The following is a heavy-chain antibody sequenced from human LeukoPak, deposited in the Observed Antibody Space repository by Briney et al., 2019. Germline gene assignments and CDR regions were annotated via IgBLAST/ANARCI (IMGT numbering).Heavy chain of an antibody. V-gene: IGHV4-30-4*01. D-gene: IGHD3-22*01. CDR1: GGSISSGDYY. CDR2: IYYSGST. CDR3: ARDFRYDSSGYYLGWFDP. J-gene: IGHJ5*02. Sequence: SETLSLTCTVSGGSISSGDYYWNWIRQPPGKGLEWIGYIYYSGSTHYNPSLRSRITISVDTSKNQFSLKLSSVTAADTAVYYCARDFRYDSSGYYLGWFDPWGQGTLVTVSS.